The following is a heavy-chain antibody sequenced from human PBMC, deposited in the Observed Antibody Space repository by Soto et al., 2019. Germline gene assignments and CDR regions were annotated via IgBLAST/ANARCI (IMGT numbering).Heavy chain of an antibody. V-gene: IGHV3-21*01. CDR2: ISSSSYI. D-gene: IGHD2-15*01. J-gene: IGHJ6*02. Sequence: GGSLRLSCAASGFTFSSYSMNWVRQAPGKGLEWVSSISSSSYIYYADSVKGRFTISRDNAKNSLYLQMNSLRAEDTAVYYCARDPHCSGGSCYSPYGMDVWGQGTTVTVSS. CDR1: GFTFSSYS. CDR3: ARDPHCSGGSCYSPYGMDV.